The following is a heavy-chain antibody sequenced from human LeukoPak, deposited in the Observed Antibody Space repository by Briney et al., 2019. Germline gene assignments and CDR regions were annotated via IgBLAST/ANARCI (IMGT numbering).Heavy chain of an antibody. CDR2: INHSGST. CDR1: GESFSGYY. V-gene: IGHV4-34*01. J-gene: IGHJ4*02. D-gene: IGHD6-6*01. Sequence: SETLSLTCAVYGESFSGYYWSWIRQPPGKGLEWIGEINHSGSTNYNPSLKSRVTISVDTSKNQFSLKLSSVTAADTAVYYCARGRGSSSYVAFDYWGQGTLVTVSS. CDR3: ARGRGSSSYVAFDY.